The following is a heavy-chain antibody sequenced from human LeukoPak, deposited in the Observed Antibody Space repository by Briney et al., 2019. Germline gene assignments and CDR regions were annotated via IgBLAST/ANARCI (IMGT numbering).Heavy chain of an antibody. CDR3: AKSPTRYYDSSGYFDY. Sequence: GGSLRLSCAASGFTFSDYYMSWIRQAPGKGLEWVSYISSSGSTIYYADSVKGRFTISRDNAKNSLYLQMNSLRAEDTAVYYCAKSPTRYYDSSGYFDYWGQGTLVTVSS. V-gene: IGHV3-11*01. CDR2: ISSSGSTI. CDR1: GFTFSDYY. J-gene: IGHJ4*02. D-gene: IGHD3-22*01.